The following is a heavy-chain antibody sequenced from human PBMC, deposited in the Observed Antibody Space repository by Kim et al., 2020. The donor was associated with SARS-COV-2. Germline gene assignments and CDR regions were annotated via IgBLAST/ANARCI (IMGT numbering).Heavy chain of an antibody. D-gene: IGHD2-8*02. CDR1: GFTFSSYS. J-gene: IGHJ2*01. CDR2: ISSSSSTI. V-gene: IGHV3-48*02. CDR3: ARETDIVLVVYATHWYFDL. Sequence: GSLRLSCAASGFTFSSYSMNWVRQAPGKGLEWVSYISSSSSTIYYADSVKGRFTISRDNAKNSLYLQMNSLRDEDTAVYYCARETDIVLVVYATHWYFDLWGRGTLVTVSS.